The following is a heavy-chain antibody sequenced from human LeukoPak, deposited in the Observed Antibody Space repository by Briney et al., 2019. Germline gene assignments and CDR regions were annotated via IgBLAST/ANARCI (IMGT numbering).Heavy chain of an antibody. Sequence: ASVTVSCKASGYTFTSYGICWVRQAPGQGLEWMGWISAYNGNTNYAQKLQGRVTMTTDTSTSTAYMELRSLRSDDTAVYYCARDRVRFSSGWYLGYWGQGTLVTVSS. CDR2: ISAYNGNT. CDR1: GYTFTSYG. CDR3: ARDRVRFSSGWYLGY. V-gene: IGHV1-18*01. J-gene: IGHJ4*02. D-gene: IGHD6-19*01.